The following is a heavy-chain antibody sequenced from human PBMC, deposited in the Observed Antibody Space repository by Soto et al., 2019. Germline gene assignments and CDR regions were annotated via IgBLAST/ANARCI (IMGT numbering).Heavy chain of an antibody. CDR1: GFTFTNYW. D-gene: IGHD4-17*01. J-gene: IGHJ5*02. Sequence: LKISCETSGFTFTNYWIVWVRQVPGKGLEWMGLIYPADSDTRYNPSFQGQVTISADTSTNTAFLHWSSLSASDSATYFCARTGRSGLRWLDFFDPWGQGTLVTVSS. CDR3: ARTGRSGLRWLDFFDP. V-gene: IGHV5-51*01. CDR2: IYPADSDT.